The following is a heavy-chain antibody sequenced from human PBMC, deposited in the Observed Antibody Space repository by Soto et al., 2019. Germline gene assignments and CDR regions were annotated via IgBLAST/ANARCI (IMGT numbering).Heavy chain of an antibody. J-gene: IGHJ4*02. CDR3: VRDRYAYGSGSRIDY. CDR1: GGTFSSYT. D-gene: IGHD3-10*01. V-gene: IGHV1-69*08. CDR2: IVPILGVP. Sequence: QVQLVQSGAEVKKPGSSVKVSCKASGGTFSSYTVSWVRQAPGQGLEWMGRIVPILGVPNYAQRFQGRVTITADKGTNTAYMELSSLGSEDTAVDYFVRDRYAYGSGSRIDYWGQGTLVTVSS.